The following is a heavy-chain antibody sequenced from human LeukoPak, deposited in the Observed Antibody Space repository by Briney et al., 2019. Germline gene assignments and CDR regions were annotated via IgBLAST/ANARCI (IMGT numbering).Heavy chain of an antibody. Sequence: GGSLRLSCAASGFTFSDYWMHWVRQAPGKGRGWVSRIKSDGGLTNYADSAKGRFTISRDNTKNTLYLQMNSLRAEDTAVYYCARDGWGGGFDYWGQGTLVTVSS. CDR2: IKSDGGLT. CDR3: ARDGWGGGFDY. J-gene: IGHJ4*02. V-gene: IGHV3-74*01. D-gene: IGHD3-10*01. CDR1: GFTFSDYW.